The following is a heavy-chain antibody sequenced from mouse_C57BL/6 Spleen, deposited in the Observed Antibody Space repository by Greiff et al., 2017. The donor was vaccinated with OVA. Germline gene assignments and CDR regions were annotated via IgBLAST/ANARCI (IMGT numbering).Heavy chain of an antibody. CDR3: ARGSYYGSSYEFAY. Sequence: VKLQQPGAELVRPGSSVKLSCKASGYTFTSYWMHWVKQRPIQGLEWIGNIDPSDSENHYNQKFKDKATFTVDKSSSTAYMQLSSLTSEDSAVYYCARGSYYGSSYEFAYWGQGTLVTVSA. D-gene: IGHD1-1*01. CDR1: GYTFTSYW. V-gene: IGHV1-52*01. J-gene: IGHJ3*01. CDR2: IDPSDSEN.